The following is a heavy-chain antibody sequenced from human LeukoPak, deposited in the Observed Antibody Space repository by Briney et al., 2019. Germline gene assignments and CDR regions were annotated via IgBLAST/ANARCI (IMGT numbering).Heavy chain of an antibody. J-gene: IGHJ5*02. D-gene: IGHD2-15*01. CDR2: ISSYNGNT. CDR1: GYTFTNYG. Sequence: ASVKVSCKASGYTFTNYGISWVRQAPGQGLEWMGWISSYNGNTNYAQKLQGRVTITTDTSTSTAYMELRSLRSDDTAVYYCARGYCSGGSCRFDPWGQGTLVTISS. CDR3: ARGYCSGGSCRFDP. V-gene: IGHV1-18*01.